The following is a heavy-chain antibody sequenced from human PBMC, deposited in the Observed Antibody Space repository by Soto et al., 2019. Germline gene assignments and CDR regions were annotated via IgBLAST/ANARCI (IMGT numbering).Heavy chain of an antibody. J-gene: IGHJ3*02. V-gene: IGHV4-59*01. CDR3: ARDRSPYYYGSGSYSKYVAFDI. CDR1: GGSISSYY. D-gene: IGHD3-10*01. Sequence: SETLSLTCTVSGGSISSYYWSWIRQPPGKGLEWIGYIYYSGSTNYNPSLKSRVTISVDTSKNQFSLKLSSVTAADTAVYYCARDRSPYYYGSGSYSKYVAFDIWGQGTMVTVSS. CDR2: IYYSGST.